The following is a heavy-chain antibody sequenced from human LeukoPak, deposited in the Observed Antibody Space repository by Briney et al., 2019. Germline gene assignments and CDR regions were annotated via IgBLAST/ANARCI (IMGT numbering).Heavy chain of an antibody. Sequence: PGGSLRLSCVASGFTVTSYAMSGVRQAPGKGLEWFSAISGSGGSTYYADSVKGRFTISRDNSKNTLYLQMNSLRAEDTAVYYCAKDFYDYGDSVNWFDPWGQGTLVTVSS. V-gene: IGHV3-23*01. CDR3: AKDFYDYGDSVNWFDP. CDR1: GFTVTSYA. J-gene: IGHJ5*02. CDR2: ISGSGGST. D-gene: IGHD4-17*01.